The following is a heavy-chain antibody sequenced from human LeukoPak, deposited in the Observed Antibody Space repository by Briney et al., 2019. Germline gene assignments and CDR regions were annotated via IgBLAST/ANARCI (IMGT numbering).Heavy chain of an antibody. CDR1: GGSFSGYY. V-gene: IGHV4-34*01. Sequence: KSSETLSLTCAVYGGSFSGYYWSWIRQPPGKGLEWIGEINHSGSTNYNPSLKSRVTISVDTSKNQFSLKLSSVTAADTAVYYCASRYRSSTSCYSRLGYFDYWGQGTLVTVSS. D-gene: IGHD2-2*02. CDR2: INHSGST. J-gene: IGHJ4*02. CDR3: ASRYRSSTSCYSRLGYFDY.